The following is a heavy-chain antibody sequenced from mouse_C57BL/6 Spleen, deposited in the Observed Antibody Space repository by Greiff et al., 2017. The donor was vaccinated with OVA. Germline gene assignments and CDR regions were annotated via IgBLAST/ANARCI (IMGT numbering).Heavy chain of an antibody. Sequence: VQLQQPGAELVKPGASVKVSCKASGYTFPSSWMHWVKQRPGQGLEWIGRIHPSDSDTNYNQKFKGKATLTVDKSSSTAYMQLSSLTSEDSAVYYCAIDGGSGYAMDYWGQGTSVTVSS. V-gene: IGHV1-74*01. CDR1: GYTFPSSW. J-gene: IGHJ4*01. CDR3: AIDGGSGYAMDY. CDR2: IHPSDSDT. D-gene: IGHD1-1*01.